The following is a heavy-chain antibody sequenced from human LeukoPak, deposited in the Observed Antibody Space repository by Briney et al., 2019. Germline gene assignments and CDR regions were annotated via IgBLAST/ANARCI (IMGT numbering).Heavy chain of an antibody. V-gene: IGHV4-39*07. CDR3: ARSDGYGLVGI. CDR2: IYYTGST. Sequence: PSETLSLTCTVSGGSISSSSYYWGWLRQPPEKGLEWIGSIYYTGSTHYNSSLKSRLTISIDTSKNQFSLRMKSMTAADTAVYYCARSDGYGLVGIWGQGTMVTVSS. CDR1: GGSISSSSYY. D-gene: IGHD3-10*01. J-gene: IGHJ3*02.